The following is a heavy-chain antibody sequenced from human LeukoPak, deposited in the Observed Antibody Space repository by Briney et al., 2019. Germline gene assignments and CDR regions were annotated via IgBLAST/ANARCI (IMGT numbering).Heavy chain of an antibody. J-gene: IGHJ5*02. CDR2: IIPILGIA. Sequence: SVKVSCKASGGTFSSYTISWVRQAPGQGLEWMGRIIPILGIANYAQKFQGRVTITADKSTSTAYMELSSLGSEDTAVYYCARGYIVVVPAALFDPWGQGTLVTVSS. CDR1: GGTFSSYT. D-gene: IGHD2-2*01. CDR3: ARGYIVVVPAALFDP. V-gene: IGHV1-69*02.